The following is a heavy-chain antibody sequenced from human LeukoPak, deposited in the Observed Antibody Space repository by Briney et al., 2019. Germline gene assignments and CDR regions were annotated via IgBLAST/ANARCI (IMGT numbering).Heavy chain of an antibody. Sequence: GESLKISCKASGHSFHNYWLGWVRQMPGKGLEWMGIVHLGNSDIQYSPSFQGQVAISVDTSITTAYLYWRSLKASDTAMYYCATRRYSGSPNYFDPWGQETLVTVSS. J-gene: IGHJ5*02. V-gene: IGHV5-51*01. D-gene: IGHD1-26*01. CDR2: VHLGNSDI. CDR1: GHSFHNYW. CDR3: ATRRYSGSPNYFDP.